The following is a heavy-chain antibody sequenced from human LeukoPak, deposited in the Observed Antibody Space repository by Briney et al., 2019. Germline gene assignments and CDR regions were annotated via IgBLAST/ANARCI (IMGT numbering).Heavy chain of an antibody. V-gene: IGHV1-2*02. D-gene: IGHD2-2*01. CDR2: INPNSGGT. CDR1: GYTFTCYY. J-gene: IGHJ4*02. CDR3: ARARPEYCSSTSCYHQFDY. Sequence: ASVKVSCKASGYTFTCYYMHWVRQAPGQGLEWMGWINPNSGGTNYAQKFQGRVTMTRDTSISTAYMELRSLRSDDTAVYYCARARPEYCSSTSCYHQFDYWGQGTLVTVSS.